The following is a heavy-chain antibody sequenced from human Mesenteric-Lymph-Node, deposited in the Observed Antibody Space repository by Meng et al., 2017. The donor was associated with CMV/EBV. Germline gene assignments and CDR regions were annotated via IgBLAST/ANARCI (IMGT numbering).Heavy chain of an antibody. Sequence: SETLSLTCTVSGYSISSGYYWSWIRQPPGKGLEWIGYIYYSGSTNYNPSLKSRVTISVDTSKNQFSLKLSSATAADTAVYYCARGSPFDYDFWSGYYLSDYYYGMDVWGQGTTVTVS. CDR2: IYYSGST. CDR1: GYSISSGYY. J-gene: IGHJ6*02. V-gene: IGHV4-61*01. D-gene: IGHD3-3*01. CDR3: ARGSPFDYDFWSGYYLSDYYYGMDV.